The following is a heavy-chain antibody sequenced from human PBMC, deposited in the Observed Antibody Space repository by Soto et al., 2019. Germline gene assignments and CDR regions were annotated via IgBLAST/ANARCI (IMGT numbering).Heavy chain of an antibody. V-gene: IGHV3-23*01. J-gene: IGHJ4*02. CDR2: ISGSGGST. CDR1: GFTFSSYA. Sequence: GGSLRLSCAASGFTFSSYAMSWVRQAPGKGLEWVSAISGSGGSTYYADSVKGRFTISRDNSKNTLYLQMNSLRAEDTAVYYCAKETAKYDSSGYYYVDYFDYWGQGTLVTAPQ. D-gene: IGHD3-22*01. CDR3: AKETAKYDSSGYYYVDYFDY.